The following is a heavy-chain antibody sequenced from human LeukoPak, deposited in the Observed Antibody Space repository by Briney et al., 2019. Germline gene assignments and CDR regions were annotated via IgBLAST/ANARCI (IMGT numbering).Heavy chain of an antibody. J-gene: IGHJ6*03. CDR3: ARDVIGYYMDV. CDR2: IYTSGST. V-gene: IGHV4-61*02. CDR1: GGSISSGSYY. Sequence: KTSETLSLTCTVSGGSISSGSYYWSWIRQPAGKGLEWIGRIYTSGSTNYNPSLKSRVTISVDTSKNQFSLKLSSVTAADTAVYYCARDVIGYYMDVWGKGTTVTISS. D-gene: IGHD3-10*01.